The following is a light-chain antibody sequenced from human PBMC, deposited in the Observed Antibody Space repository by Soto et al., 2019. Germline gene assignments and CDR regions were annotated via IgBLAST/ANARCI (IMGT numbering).Light chain of an antibody. CDR2: GAS. Sequence: EIVITRSPATLSVSPGERATLSSRASQSVGSDLAWYQQKPGQAPSLLIYGASSRAAGIPDRFSGSGAGTDFTLTSRSLGPEDFAVYCCQQYGHSPKTFGQGTKVDIK. CDR1: QSVGSD. V-gene: IGKV3-20*01. J-gene: IGKJ1*01. CDR3: QQYGHSPKT.